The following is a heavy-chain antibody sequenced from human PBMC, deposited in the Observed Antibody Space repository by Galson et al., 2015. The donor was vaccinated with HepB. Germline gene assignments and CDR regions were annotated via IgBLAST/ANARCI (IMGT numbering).Heavy chain of an antibody. Sequence: CAISGDSVSRNSAAWNWIRQSPSRGLEWLGRTYYRSKWYNDYAVSVKSRMTINPDTSKSQFSLQLNSVTPEDTAVYYCAGEDGANREFHYWGQGTLVTVSS. D-gene: IGHD4/OR15-4a*01. J-gene: IGHJ4*02. V-gene: IGHV6-1*01. CDR2: TYYRSKWYN. CDR1: GDSVSRNSAA. CDR3: AGEDGANREFHY.